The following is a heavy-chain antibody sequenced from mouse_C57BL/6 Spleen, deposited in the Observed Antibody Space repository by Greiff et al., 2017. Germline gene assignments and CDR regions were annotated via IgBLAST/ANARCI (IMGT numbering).Heavy chain of an antibody. J-gene: IGHJ4*01. CDR1: GFTFSDYY. CDR2: INYDGSST. CDR3: AREDYGRSLPMDY. V-gene: IGHV5-16*01. Sequence: EVMLVESEGGLVQPGSSMKLSCTASGFTFSDYYMAWVRQVPEKGLEWVANINYDGSSTYYLDSLKSRFIISRDNAKNILYLQMSSLKSEDTATYYCAREDYGRSLPMDYWGQGTSVTVSS. D-gene: IGHD1-1*01.